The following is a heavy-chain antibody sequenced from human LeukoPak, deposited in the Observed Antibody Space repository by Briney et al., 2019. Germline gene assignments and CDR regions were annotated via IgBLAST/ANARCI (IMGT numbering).Heavy chain of an antibody. CDR2: ISGSGAST. Sequence: AGGSLRLSCAASGFTFSSYAMSWVRQAPGKGLEWVSAISGSGASTYYADSVKGRFTISRDNSKNTLYLQMNSLRAEDTAVYYCAKGGTVLRFLEWLLGGSYFDYWGQGTLVTVSS. CDR1: GFTFSSYA. J-gene: IGHJ4*02. D-gene: IGHD3-3*01. V-gene: IGHV3-23*01. CDR3: AKGGTVLRFLEWLLGGSYFDY.